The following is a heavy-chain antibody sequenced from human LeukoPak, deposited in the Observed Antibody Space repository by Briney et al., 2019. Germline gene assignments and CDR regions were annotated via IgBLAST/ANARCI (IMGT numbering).Heavy chain of an antibody. CDR2: INHSGST. V-gene: IGHV4-34*01. J-gene: IGHJ4*02. D-gene: IGHD3-10*01. CDR1: GGSFSGYY. Sequence: SETLSLTCAVYGGSFSGYYWSWIRQPPGKGLEWIGEINHSGSTNYNPSLKSRVTISVDTPKNQFSLKLSSVTAADTAVYYCATYYYGSGSRSDYWGQGTLVTVSS. CDR3: ATYYYGSGSRSDY.